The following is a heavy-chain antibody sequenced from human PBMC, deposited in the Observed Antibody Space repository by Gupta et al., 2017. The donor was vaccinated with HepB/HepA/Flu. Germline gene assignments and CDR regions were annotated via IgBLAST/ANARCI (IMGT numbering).Heavy chain of an antibody. CDR1: GGSISSGGYY. CDR2: VYYTGSS. CDR3: ARRRLTISPTYAFDI. J-gene: IGHJ3*02. D-gene: IGHD3-3*01. Sequence: QVQLQESGPGLVKPSQTLSLTCTVSGGSISSGGYYWSWIRQHPGKGLEWIGYVYYTGSSYYNPSLKSRVTISVDTFKNQFSLKLSSVTAADTAVYYCARRRLTISPTYAFDIWGQGTMVTVSS. V-gene: IGHV4-31*03.